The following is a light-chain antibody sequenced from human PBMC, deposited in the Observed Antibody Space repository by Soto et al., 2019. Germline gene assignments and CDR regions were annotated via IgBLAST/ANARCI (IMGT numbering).Light chain of an antibody. J-gene: IGLJ2*01. Sequence: QSALTQPASVSGSPGQSIIISSTGTSSDVGSYNLVSWYQQHPGKAPKVMIYEGSKRPSGVSNRFSGSKSGNTASLTISGLQAEDEADYYCCSYAGSSTFGVFGGGTKLTVL. CDR3: CSYAGSSTFGV. CDR2: EGS. V-gene: IGLV2-23*03. CDR1: SSDVGSYNL.